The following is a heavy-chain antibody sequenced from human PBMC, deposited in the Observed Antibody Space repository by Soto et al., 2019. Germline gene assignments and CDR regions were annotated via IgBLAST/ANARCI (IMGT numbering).Heavy chain of an antibody. Sequence: SETLSLTCTVSGDSVSSVGFHWAWLRRPPGKGLEWIGYIYNGGSTYYKPSLESRMHTSLDATRNHYSLRLTSVTAADTAVYFCARAPVGLDTISYFDYWGQGKLVTVSS. CDR2: IYNGGST. CDR3: ARAPVGLDTISYFDY. J-gene: IGHJ4*02. V-gene: IGHV4-30-4*01. CDR1: GDSVSSVGFH. D-gene: IGHD3-3*01.